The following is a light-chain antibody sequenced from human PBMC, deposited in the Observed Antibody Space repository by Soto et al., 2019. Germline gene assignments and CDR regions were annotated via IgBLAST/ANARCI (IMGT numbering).Light chain of an antibody. CDR1: QSVSTY. V-gene: IGKV3-11*01. Sequence: EIVLTQSPAALSLSPGERATLSCRASQSVSTYLAWYQQKPGQAPRLLIYDASNRATGIPDRFSGSGSGTDFTLTISSLEPEDSAVYVCQQRSNWPPWTVGQGTKVEVK. CDR2: DAS. J-gene: IGKJ1*01. CDR3: QQRSNWPPWT.